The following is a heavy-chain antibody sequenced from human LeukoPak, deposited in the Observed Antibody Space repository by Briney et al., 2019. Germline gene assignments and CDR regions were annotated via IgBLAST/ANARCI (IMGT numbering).Heavy chain of an antibody. V-gene: IGHV4-59*12. J-gene: IGHJ5*02. Sequence: PSETLSLTCTVSGGSISSYYWSWIRQPPGKGLEWIGYIYYSGSTNYNPSLKSRLTISVETSKNKFSWKLSSVTAADTAVYYCARDLVWFWEGDWFDPWGQGTLVTVSS. CDR2: IYYSGST. CDR1: GGSISSYY. CDR3: ARDLVWFWEGDWFDP. D-gene: IGHD3-10*01.